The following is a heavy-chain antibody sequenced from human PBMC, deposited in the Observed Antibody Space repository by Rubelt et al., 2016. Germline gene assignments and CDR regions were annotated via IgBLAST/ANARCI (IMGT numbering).Heavy chain of an antibody. V-gene: IGHV1-46*01. CDR2: ITSSGGST. J-gene: IGHJ3*01. CDR3: AARHGTQTYGAFDL. D-gene: IGHD6-13*01. Sequence: QEQLVQSGAEVRKPGASVSISCKPSGHNFIGYHIHWVRPAPGQGLEWMGIITSSGGSTSYAQKIQGRGSLTRDTLELNSLRPEDTAVYFCAARHGTQTYGAFDLWGQGTKVTVSS. CDR1: GHNFIGYH.